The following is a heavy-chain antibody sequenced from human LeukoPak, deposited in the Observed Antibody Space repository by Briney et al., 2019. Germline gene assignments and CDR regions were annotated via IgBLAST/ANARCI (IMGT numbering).Heavy chain of an antibody. CDR2: ISHSGSA. Sequence: SETLSLTCAVYGYSISSGYYWGWIRQPPGQGLEWIGTISHSGSAYYNPSLKSRDTISLDTSKNQFSLRLSSVTAADTAVYYCARHPIGTAMVSYFDYWGQGALVTVSS. D-gene: IGHD5-18*01. CDR3: ARHPIGTAMVSYFDY. V-gene: IGHV4-38-2*01. J-gene: IGHJ4*02. CDR1: GYSISSGYY.